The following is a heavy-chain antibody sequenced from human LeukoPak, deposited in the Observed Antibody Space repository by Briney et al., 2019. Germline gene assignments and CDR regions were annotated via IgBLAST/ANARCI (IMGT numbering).Heavy chain of an antibody. D-gene: IGHD3-3*01. J-gene: IGHJ6*03. CDR2: IYYSGST. CDR3: ARDFPKYYDFWSGYSVYYYYYYMDV. Sequence: SETLSLTCTVSGGSISSHYWSWIRQPPGKGLEWIGYIYYSGSTNYNPSLKSRVTISVDTSKNQFSLELSSVTAADTAVYYCARDFPKYYDFWSGYSVYYYYYYMDVWGKGTTVTVSS. CDR1: GGSISSHY. V-gene: IGHV4-59*11.